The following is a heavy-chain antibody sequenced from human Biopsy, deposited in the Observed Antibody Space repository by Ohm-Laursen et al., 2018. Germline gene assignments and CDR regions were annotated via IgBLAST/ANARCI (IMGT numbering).Heavy chain of an antibody. Sequence: SLRLSCSAAGFGMYAMHWVRQPPGKGLEWLAVIAYDGSNKYYAESVKGRFTISRDRSRDTVHLQMNSLRYEDTALYYCAKDGGQWLGGAFDIWGHGTMVSVSS. CDR1: GFGMYA. D-gene: IGHD6-19*01. CDR2: IAYDGSNK. J-gene: IGHJ3*02. V-gene: IGHV3-30*18. CDR3: AKDGGQWLGGAFDI.